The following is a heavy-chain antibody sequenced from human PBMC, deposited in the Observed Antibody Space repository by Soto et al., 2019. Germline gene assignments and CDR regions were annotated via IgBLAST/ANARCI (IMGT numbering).Heavy chain of an antibody. D-gene: IGHD3-10*01. J-gene: IGHJ5*02. CDR2: IYYSGST. CDR3: ARRPYNYYGSGSYYNDWFDP. CDR1: GGSISSSSYY. V-gene: IGHV4-39*01. Sequence: LSLTCTVSGGSISSSSYYWGWIRQPPGKGLEWIGSIYYSGSTYYNPSLKSRVTISVDTSKNQFSLKLSSVTAADTAVYYCARRPYNYYGSGSYYNDWFDPWGQGTLVTVSS.